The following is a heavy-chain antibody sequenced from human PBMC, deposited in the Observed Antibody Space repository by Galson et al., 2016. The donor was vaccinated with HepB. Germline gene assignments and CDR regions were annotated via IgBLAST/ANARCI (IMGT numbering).Heavy chain of an antibody. CDR1: GFRLSDHY. D-gene: IGHD7-27*01. Sequence: SLRLSCAASGFRLSDHYMDWVRQTPGKGLEWVGRTRNEADSYITDYAASVRGRFTISRDDSKNSVYLQMNSLKIEDTAVYYCPSCHWAGPADYWGQGTLVTVSS. CDR2: TRNEADSYIT. CDR3: PSCHWAGPADY. V-gene: IGHV3-72*01. J-gene: IGHJ4*02.